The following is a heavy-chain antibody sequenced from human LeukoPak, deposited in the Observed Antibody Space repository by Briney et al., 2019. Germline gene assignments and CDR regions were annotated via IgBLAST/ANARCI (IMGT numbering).Heavy chain of an antibody. CDR3: ARDPYDYMAGWFDP. CDR1: GFTFSSYA. D-gene: IGHD4-11*01. V-gene: IGHV3-30-3*01. J-gene: IGHJ5*02. CDR2: ISYDGSNK. Sequence: GGSLRLSCAASGFTFSSYAMHWVRQAPGKGLEWVAVISYDGSNKYYADSVKGRFTISRDNAKNSLYLQMNSLRAEDTAVYYCARDPYDYMAGWFDPWGQGTLVTVSP.